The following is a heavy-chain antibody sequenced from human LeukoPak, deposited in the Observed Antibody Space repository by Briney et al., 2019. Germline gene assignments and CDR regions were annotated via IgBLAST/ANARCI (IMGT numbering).Heavy chain of an antibody. Sequence: LSGSSLRLSCAASGFTFSSYAMHWVRQAPGKGLDLEWVTVLSYDANEYYADSVKGRFTISRDNSKNTVYLQMNSLRAEDTAVFYCAKGTTMVSYFDSWGQGTLVTVSS. D-gene: IGHD5-18*01. J-gene: IGHJ4*02. CDR1: GFTFSSYA. V-gene: IGHV3-30-3*01. CDR3: AKGTTMVSYFDS. CDR2: LSYDANE.